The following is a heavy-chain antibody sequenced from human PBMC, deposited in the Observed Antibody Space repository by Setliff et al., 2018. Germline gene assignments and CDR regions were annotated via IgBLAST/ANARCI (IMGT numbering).Heavy chain of an antibody. V-gene: IGHV3-30-3*01. CDR3: ARVYSGYDPNHYFDY. Sequence: GGSLRLSCAASGFTISYYAIHWVRQAPGKGLEWVAVSRYAENYQYYADSVKGRFTISRDNSKNTLYLQMNSLRAEDTAVYYCARVYSGYDPNHYFDYWGQGTMVTVSS. CDR2: SRYAENYQ. J-gene: IGHJ4*03. CDR1: GFTISYYA. D-gene: IGHD5-12*01.